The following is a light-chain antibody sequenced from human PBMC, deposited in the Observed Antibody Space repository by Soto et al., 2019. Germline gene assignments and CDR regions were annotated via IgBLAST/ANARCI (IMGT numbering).Light chain of an antibody. CDR2: END. J-gene: IGLJ3*02. CDR3: GAWDRGLKAGV. V-gene: IGLV1-51*02. CDR1: SSNIGRNY. Sequence: QSVLTQPPSVSAAPGEKVTISCSGSSSNIGRNYVSWYQQLPGSAPKLLIYENDRRPSGIPDRFSGSKSGTAATLGITGLQTGDEAEYYCGAWDRGLKAGVFGGGTKVTVL.